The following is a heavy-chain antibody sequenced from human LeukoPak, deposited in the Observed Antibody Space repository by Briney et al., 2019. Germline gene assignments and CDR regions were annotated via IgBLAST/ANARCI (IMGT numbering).Heavy chain of an antibody. D-gene: IGHD3-10*01. V-gene: IGHV4-61*02. CDR1: GGSISSGSYY. CDR2: IYTSGST. J-gene: IGHJ4*01. CDR3: ARIPGGGSGSYPFDY. Sequence: SETLSLTCTVSGGSISSGSYYWSWIRQPAGKGLEWIGRIYTSGSTNYNPSLKSRVTISVDTSENQFSLKLSSVTAADTAVYYCARIPGGGSGSYPFDYWGQGTLVTVSS.